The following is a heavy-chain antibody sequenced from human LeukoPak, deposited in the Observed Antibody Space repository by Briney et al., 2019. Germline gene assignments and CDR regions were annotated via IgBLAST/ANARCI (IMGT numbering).Heavy chain of an antibody. J-gene: IGHJ6*03. D-gene: IGHD2-21*01. Sequence: GGSLRLSCAASGFTSSSYIMNWVRQAPGKGLEWVSSISSGSSYIYYADSVKGRFTISRDDARNSLYLQMNSLRAEDTAVYYCASHIGDYYYYTTWTSGAKGPRSPSP. V-gene: IGHV3-21*01. CDR1: GFTSSSYI. CDR3: ASHIGDYYYYTTWTS. CDR2: ISSGSSYI.